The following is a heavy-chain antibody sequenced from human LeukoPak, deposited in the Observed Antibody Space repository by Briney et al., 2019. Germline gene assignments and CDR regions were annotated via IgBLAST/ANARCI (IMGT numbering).Heavy chain of an antibody. D-gene: IGHD6-13*01. V-gene: IGHV3-48*01. CDR1: GFTFSSYS. Sequence: SGGSLTLSCAASGFTFSSYSMNWVRQAPGKGLEWVSYISSSSSTIYYADSVKGRFTISRDNAKNSLYLQVNSLRAEDTAVYYCARDVPPIAAADPFHYWGQGTLVTVSS. CDR3: ARDVPPIAAADPFHY. J-gene: IGHJ4*02. CDR2: ISSSSSTI.